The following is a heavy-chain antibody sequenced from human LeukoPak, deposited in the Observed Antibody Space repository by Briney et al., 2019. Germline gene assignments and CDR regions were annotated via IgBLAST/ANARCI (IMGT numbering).Heavy chain of an antibody. CDR2: ISTSSIYI. CDR1: GFPFDDYG. Sequence: GGSLRLSCAASGFPFDDYGMTWVRQAPGKGLEWVSSISTSSIYIYYADSLKGRFTISRDNARNSLYLQMNSLRAEDTAVYYCARGIYYDSSDTLDYWGQGTLVTVSS. J-gene: IGHJ4*02. D-gene: IGHD3-22*01. V-gene: IGHV3-21*01. CDR3: ARGIYYDSSDTLDY.